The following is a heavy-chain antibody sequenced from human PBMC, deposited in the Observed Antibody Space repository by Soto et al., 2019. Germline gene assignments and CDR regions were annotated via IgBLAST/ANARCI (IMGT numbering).Heavy chain of an antibody. D-gene: IGHD3-9*01. CDR3: ARGSFYDILTGYSTDYYFDY. CDR2: IYYSGST. V-gene: IGHV4-59*01. Sequence: SETLSLTCTVSGGSISSYYWSWIRQPPGKGLEWIGYIYYSGSTNYNPSLKSRVTISVDTSKNQFPLKLSSVTAADTAVYYCARGSFYDILTGYSTDYYFDYWGQGTLVTVSS. J-gene: IGHJ4*02. CDR1: GGSISSYY.